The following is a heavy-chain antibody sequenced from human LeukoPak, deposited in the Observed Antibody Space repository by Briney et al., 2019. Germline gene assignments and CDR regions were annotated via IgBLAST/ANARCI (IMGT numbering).Heavy chain of an antibody. CDR2: TYYGGST. CDR3: AIGTYTDPFFDY. D-gene: IGHD2-2*02. J-gene: IGHJ4*02. CDR1: GGSFSGYY. V-gene: IGHV4-59*01. Sequence: SETLSLTCAVYGGSFSGYYWSWIRQPPGKGLEGIGYTYYGGSTDYSPSLKSRLTISVDTSKNQFSLKLSSVTAADTAVYYCAIGTYTDPFFDYWGQGTLVTVSS.